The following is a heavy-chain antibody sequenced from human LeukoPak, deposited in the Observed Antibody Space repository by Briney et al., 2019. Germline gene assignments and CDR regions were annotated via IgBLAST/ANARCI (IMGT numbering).Heavy chain of an antibody. CDR1: GFTFTKYW. CDR3: ATKQWLAPPPDS. D-gene: IGHD6-19*01. J-gene: IGHJ4*02. CDR2: INTDGTVT. V-gene: IGHV3-74*01. Sequence: GGSLRLSGAASGFTFTKYWRLWFRKAPGKGLKTVSRINTDGTVTTYADSVKGRFTVSRDNADNTMFLQMNSVRDEDTAVYYCATKQWLAPPPDSWGQGTPVTVSS.